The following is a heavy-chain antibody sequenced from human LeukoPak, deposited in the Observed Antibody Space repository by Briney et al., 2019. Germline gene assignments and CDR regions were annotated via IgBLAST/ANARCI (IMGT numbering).Heavy chain of an antibody. Sequence: GGSLRLSCAASGFTFSSYDMHWVRQATGKGLEWVSAIGTAGDTYYPGSVKGRFTISRENAKNSLYLQMNSLRAGDTAVYYCARSKYYCGSGSYYPLFDYWGQGTLVTVSS. J-gene: IGHJ4*02. CDR1: GFTFSSYD. CDR3: ARSKYYCGSGSYYPLFDY. D-gene: IGHD3-10*01. V-gene: IGHV3-13*04. CDR2: IGTAGDT.